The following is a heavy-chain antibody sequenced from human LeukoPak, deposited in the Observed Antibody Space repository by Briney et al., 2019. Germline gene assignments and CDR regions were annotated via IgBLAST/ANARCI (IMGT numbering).Heavy chain of an antibody. Sequence: ASVKVSCKASGGTFSSYAISWVRQAPGQGLDWMGRIIPILGIANYAQKFQGRVTITADKSTSTAYMELSSLRSVDTAVYYCARDHTGGDGSGSYWSSYWGQGTLVTVSS. V-gene: IGHV1-69*04. CDR3: ARDHTGGDGSGSYWSSY. CDR1: GGTFSSYA. CDR2: IIPILGIA. D-gene: IGHD3-10*01. J-gene: IGHJ4*02.